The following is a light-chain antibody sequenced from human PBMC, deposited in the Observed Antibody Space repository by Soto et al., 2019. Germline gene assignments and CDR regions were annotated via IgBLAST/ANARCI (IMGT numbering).Light chain of an antibody. J-gene: IGKJ4*01. CDR3: QQYGSSPRVT. Sequence: EIVLTQSPGTLSLSPGERATLSCRPSQSVSSSYLAWYQQKPGQAPRLLIYGASSRATGIPDRFSGSGSGRDFTLTIRRLEPEDFAVYYCQQYGSSPRVTFGGGTKVEIK. CDR2: GAS. V-gene: IGKV3-20*01. CDR1: QSVSSSY.